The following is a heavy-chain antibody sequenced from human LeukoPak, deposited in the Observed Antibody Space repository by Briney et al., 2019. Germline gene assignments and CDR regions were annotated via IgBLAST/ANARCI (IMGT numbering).Heavy chain of an antibody. CDR1: GVLFSNYW. J-gene: IGHJ4*02. CDR3: ARGGGYSYGSFDY. CDR2: INRDGSST. Sequence: GGSLRLSCAASGVLFSNYWMHWVRQAPGKGLVWVSRINRDGSSTSYADSVKGRFTISRDNAKNTLYLQMNSLRAEDTAVYYCARGGGYSYGSFDYWGQGTLVTVSS. V-gene: IGHV3-74*01. D-gene: IGHD5-18*01.